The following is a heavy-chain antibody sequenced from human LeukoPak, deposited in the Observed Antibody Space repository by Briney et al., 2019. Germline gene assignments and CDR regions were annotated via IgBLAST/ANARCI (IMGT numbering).Heavy chain of an antibody. Sequence: SETLSLTCAVYGGSFSGYYWSWIRQPPGKGLEWIGEINHSGSTNYNPSLKSRVTISVDTSKNQFSLKLSSVTAADTAVYCCARTVVVVPAARLATTNYFDYWGQGTLVTVSS. J-gene: IGHJ4*02. CDR1: GGSFSGYY. D-gene: IGHD2-2*01. CDR2: INHSGST. V-gene: IGHV4-34*01. CDR3: ARTVVVVPAARLATTNYFDY.